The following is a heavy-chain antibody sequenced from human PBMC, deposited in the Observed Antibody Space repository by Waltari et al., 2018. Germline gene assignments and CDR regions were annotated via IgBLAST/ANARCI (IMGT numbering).Heavy chain of an antibody. CDR2: IYTSGST. Sequence: QVQLQESGPGLVKPSETLSLTCTVSGGSLSRYYWSWILPPTGTGLEWIGRIYTSGSTNYNPALKSRVTMSVDTSKNQFSLKLSSVTAADTAVYYCARGEQYYYDSSGYSDWFDPWGQGTLVTVSS. CDR3: ARGEQYYYDSSGYSDWFDP. V-gene: IGHV4-4*07. D-gene: IGHD3-22*01. CDR1: GGSLSRYY. J-gene: IGHJ5*02.